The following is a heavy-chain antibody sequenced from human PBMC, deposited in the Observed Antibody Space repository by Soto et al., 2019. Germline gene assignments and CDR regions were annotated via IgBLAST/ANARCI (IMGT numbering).Heavy chain of an antibody. J-gene: IGHJ6*03. D-gene: IGHD2-21*01. Sequence: QVQLVQSGAEVKKPGSSVKVSCKASGGTFSSYTISWVRQAPGQGLEWMGRIIPILGIANYAQKFQGRVTITAEKPTGTAYRERSSWSSEETAVYYWGGGGGYCGGVGYSNYYYSYMDVW. CDR1: GGTFSSYT. V-gene: IGHV1-69*02. CDR2: IIPILGIA. CDR3: GGGGGYCGGVGYSNYYYSYMDV.